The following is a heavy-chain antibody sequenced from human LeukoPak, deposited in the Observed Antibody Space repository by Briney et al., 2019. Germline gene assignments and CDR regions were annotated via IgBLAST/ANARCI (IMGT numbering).Heavy chain of an antibody. CDR1: GLXVSSKD. Sequence: GGSLRLSCAASGLXVSSKDINWVRQVPGKGLEWVSVLHSGGSAEYADSVKGRFTVSIDSSKEVLYLQMNSLRVEDTAVHYCRAWLDDHDIWGQGTMVTVSS. CDR3: RAWLDDHDI. CDR2: LHSGGSA. D-gene: IGHD5-12*01. J-gene: IGHJ3*02. V-gene: IGHV3-66*01.